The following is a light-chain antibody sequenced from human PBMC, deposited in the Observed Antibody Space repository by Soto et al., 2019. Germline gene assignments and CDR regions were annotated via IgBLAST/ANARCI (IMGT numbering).Light chain of an antibody. CDR2: DAS. CDR1: QSVSSY. Sequence: EIVLTQSPATLSLSPGERATLSCRASQSVSSYLAWYQQKPGQAPRLLIYDASNRATGIPARFSGSGSGTDFTLTISSLDAEDFAVYYCQQRSNWPPIFTFGPGLKVDIK. V-gene: IGKV3-11*01. J-gene: IGKJ3*01. CDR3: QQRSNWPPIFT.